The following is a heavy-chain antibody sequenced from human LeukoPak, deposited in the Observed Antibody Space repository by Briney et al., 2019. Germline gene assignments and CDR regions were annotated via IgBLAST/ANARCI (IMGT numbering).Heavy chain of an antibody. D-gene: IGHD3-10*01. CDR1: GGSFSGYY. V-gene: IGHV4-34*01. CDR3: ARGRKSFNWFDP. CDR2: INHSGST. J-gene: IGHJ5*02. Sequence: SETLSLTCAVYGGSFSGYYWSWIRQPPGKGLEWIGEINHSGSTNYNPSHKSRVTISVDTSKNQFSLKLSSVTAADTAVYYCARGRKSFNWFDPWGQGTLVTVSS.